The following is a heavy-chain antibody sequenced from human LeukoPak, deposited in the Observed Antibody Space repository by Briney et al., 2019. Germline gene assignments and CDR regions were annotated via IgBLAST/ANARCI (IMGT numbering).Heavy chain of an antibody. CDR3: AKDMVRHYGSGSYDGYYFDY. Sequence: GGSLRLSCAASGFTFSTYWMSWVRQAPGKGLEWVANINQDGSEKSYADSVKGRFTISRDNAKNSLYLQMNSLRAEDTALYYCAKDMVRHYGSGSYDGYYFDYWGQGTLVTVSS. J-gene: IGHJ4*02. V-gene: IGHV3-7*03. D-gene: IGHD3-10*01. CDR2: INQDGSEK. CDR1: GFTFSTYW.